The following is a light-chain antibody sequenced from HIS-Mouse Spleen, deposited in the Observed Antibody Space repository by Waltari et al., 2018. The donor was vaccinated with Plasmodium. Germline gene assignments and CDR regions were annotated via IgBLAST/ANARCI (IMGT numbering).Light chain of an antibody. Sequence: QSALTQPASVSGSPGQSITISCTGTSSDVGSYNLVSWYQQHPGKAPKLMIYEGSKRPSGVSNRFCGSKSGNTASLTISVLQAEDEADYYCCSYAGSSTFVVFGGGTKLTVL. CDR3: CSYAGSSTFVV. V-gene: IGLV2-23*03. J-gene: IGLJ2*01. CDR1: SSDVGSYNL. CDR2: EGS.